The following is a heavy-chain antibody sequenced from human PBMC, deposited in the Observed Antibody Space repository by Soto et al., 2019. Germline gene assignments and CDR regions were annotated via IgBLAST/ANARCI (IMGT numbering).Heavy chain of an antibody. CDR2: IISVNEKS. CDR3: ARGRSSCNGNNCHTDFDF. CDR1: GYMFTDFV. V-gene: IGHV1-3*03. D-gene: IGHD2-2*02. Sequence: ASLKVSCKASGYMFTDFVTHWVLQAPGQRLEWLGWIISVNEKSLYSTKFHDGLAITRDTSANTAYIDLYTMRYEDLAVYYCARGRSSCNGNNCHTDFDFWGQGSLVTVSS. J-gene: IGHJ4*02.